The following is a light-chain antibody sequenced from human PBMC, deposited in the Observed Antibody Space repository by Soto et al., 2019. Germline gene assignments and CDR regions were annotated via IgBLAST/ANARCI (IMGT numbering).Light chain of an antibody. V-gene: IGKV4-1*01. J-gene: IGKJ2*01. CDR1: QSVLYSPNNKDY. CDR2: WAS. Sequence: DTVMTQSPDSLAVSLGERATINCKSSQSVLYSPNNKDYLAWYQQRPGQPPKLLISWASTPESGVPDRFSGSGSGTDFTLTISSLQAEYVAVYYCQQFLTTPYAFGQGTKLEIK. CDR3: QQFLTTPYA.